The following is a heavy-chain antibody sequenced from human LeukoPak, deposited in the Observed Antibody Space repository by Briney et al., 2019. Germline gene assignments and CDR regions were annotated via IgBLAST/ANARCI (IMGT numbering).Heavy chain of an antibody. D-gene: IGHD6-19*01. Sequence: GGSLRLSCAASGFKFDDYAIHWVRQAPGKGLEWLSIISWNGGFMDYAGSVKGRFTISRDNVKNSVYLQMNSLRPEDTAFYYCAKVRGTYSSGFYFDSWGQGTLVTVSS. CDR1: GFKFDDYA. J-gene: IGHJ4*02. CDR3: AKVRGTYSSGFYFDS. V-gene: IGHV3-9*01. CDR2: ISWNGGFM.